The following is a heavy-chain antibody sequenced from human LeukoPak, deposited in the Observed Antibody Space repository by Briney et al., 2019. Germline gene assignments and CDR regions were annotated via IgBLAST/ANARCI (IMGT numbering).Heavy chain of an antibody. D-gene: IGHD6-19*01. CDR1: GGSISSSSDH. J-gene: IGHJ4*02. V-gene: IGHV4-39*01. Sequence: SETLSLTCTVSGGSISSSSDHWGWIRQPPGKGLEWIGSIHFSGTTHYDPSLKSRVTTSVDTSKNQFSLKLTSVTAADTAVYYCARHFQQWPGYFDFWGQGTLVTVSS. CDR2: IHFSGTT. CDR3: ARHFQQWPGYFDF.